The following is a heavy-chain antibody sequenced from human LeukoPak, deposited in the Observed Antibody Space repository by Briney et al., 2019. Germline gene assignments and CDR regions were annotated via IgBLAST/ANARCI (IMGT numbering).Heavy chain of an antibody. CDR1: GYTFTGYY. D-gene: IGHD1-26*01. V-gene: IGHV1-2*02. CDR2: INPNSGGT. J-gene: IGHJ3*02. Sequence: ASVKVSCKASGYTFTGYYMHWVRQAPGQGLEWMGWINPNSGGTNYAQKFQGRVTMTRDTSISTAYMELSRLTSEDTAVYYCARSDHNSWNAFDIWGQGTMVTVSS. CDR3: ARSDHNSWNAFDI.